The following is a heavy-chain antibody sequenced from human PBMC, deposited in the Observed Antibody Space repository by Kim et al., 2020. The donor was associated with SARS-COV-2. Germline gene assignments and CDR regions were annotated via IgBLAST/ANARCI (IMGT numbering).Heavy chain of an antibody. CDR3: ARVARLRWFDP. Sequence: TNSNPSLKSRVTISVDTSKNQFSLKLSSVTAADTAVYYCARVARLRWFDPWGQGTLVTVSS. CDR2: T. V-gene: IGHV4-59*01. J-gene: IGHJ5*02.